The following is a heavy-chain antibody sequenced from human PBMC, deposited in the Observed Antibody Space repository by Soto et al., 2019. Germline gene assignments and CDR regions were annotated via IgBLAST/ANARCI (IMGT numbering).Heavy chain of an antibody. J-gene: IGHJ4*02. V-gene: IGHV3-23*01. CDR2: ISGSGGIT. CDR1: GFKIGDHA. CDR3: AKKFTSGSGSQYFDY. Sequence: PGGSLRLSCAASGFKIGDHAMSWVRQAPGKGLEWVSVISGSGGITYYEDSVKGRFTISRDNSKNTLFLQLNRLRAEDTAIYYRAKKFTSGSGSQYFDYWGQGTLVTVSS. D-gene: IGHD3-10*01.